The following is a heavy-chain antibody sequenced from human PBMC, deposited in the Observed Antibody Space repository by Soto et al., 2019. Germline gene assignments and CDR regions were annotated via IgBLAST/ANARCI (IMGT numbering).Heavy chain of an antibody. CDR1: GDSFNSGFYS. CDR2: IFHSGST. J-gene: IGHJ4*02. Sequence: TLSLTCAVSGDSFNSGFYSWSWIRQPPGKGLEWIGYIFHSGSTFYNPSLENRVSISVDRSRNQFSLKLTSVTAADTAVYYCDRVFSNFWYFFDYCGQGALVTVSS. V-gene: IGHV4-30-2*01. CDR3: DRVFSNFWYFFDY. D-gene: IGHD3-9*01.